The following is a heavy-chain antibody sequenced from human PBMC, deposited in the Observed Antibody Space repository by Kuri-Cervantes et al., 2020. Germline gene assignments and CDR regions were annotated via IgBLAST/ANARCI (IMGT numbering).Heavy chain of an antibody. CDR1: GFNFNNYA. CDR2: IYSGGST. CDR3: ARSYSGSWGLSY. Sequence: GESLKISCAGSGFNFNNYAMNWVRQAPGKGLEWVSVIYSGGSTYYADSVKGRFTISRDNSKNTLYLQMNSLRAEDTAVYYCARSYSGSWGLSYWGQGTLVTVSS. D-gene: IGHD1-26*01. V-gene: IGHV3-53*01. J-gene: IGHJ4*02.